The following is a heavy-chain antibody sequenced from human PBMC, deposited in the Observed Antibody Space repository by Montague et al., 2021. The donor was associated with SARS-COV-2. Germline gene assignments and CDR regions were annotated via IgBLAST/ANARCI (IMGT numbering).Heavy chain of an antibody. CDR1: GGSISSPDYY. CDR2: IPYAGRT. D-gene: IGHD2-2*01. Sequence: SETLSLTCTVSGGSISSPDYYWGWIRQSPGKGLEWIGSIPYAGRTYYNPSLRSRVSISMDTSKNHFSLSLNSVTAADTAVFFCARHLPSYCSTTKCYLYYFYVWGQGALVTVSS. CDR3: ARHLPSYCSTTKCYLYYFYV. V-gene: IGHV4-39*01. J-gene: IGHJ4*02.